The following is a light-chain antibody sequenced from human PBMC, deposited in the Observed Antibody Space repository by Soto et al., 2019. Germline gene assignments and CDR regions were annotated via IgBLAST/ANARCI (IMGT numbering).Light chain of an antibody. Sequence: QSALTQPPSASGSPGQSVTISCTGTSSDIDIYNYVSWYQQHPGKAPKLIISEVTKRPSGVPDRFSGSKSGNTASLTVSGLQAEDEADYYCSSTAGSNNPYVFGTGTKRTVL. J-gene: IGLJ1*01. V-gene: IGLV2-8*01. CDR2: EVT. CDR3: SSTAGSNNPYV. CDR1: SSDIDIYNY.